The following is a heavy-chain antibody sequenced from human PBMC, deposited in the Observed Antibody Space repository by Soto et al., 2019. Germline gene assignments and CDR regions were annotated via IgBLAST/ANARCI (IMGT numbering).Heavy chain of an antibody. J-gene: IGHJ4*02. D-gene: IGHD2-15*01. CDR1: GYTFTSYG. CDR3: ARNEEGLGYCSGGSCYSDY. V-gene: IGHV1-18*01. Sequence: ASVKVSCKASGYTFTSYGISWVRQAPGQGLEWMGWISAYNGNTNYAQKLQGRVTMTTDTSTSTAYMELRSLRSDDTAVYYCARNEEGLGYCSGGSCYSDYWGQGTLVTVSS. CDR2: ISAYNGNT.